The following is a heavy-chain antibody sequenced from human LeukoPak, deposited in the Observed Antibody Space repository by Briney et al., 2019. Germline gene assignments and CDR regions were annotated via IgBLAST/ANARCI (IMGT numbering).Heavy chain of an antibody. V-gene: IGHV4-34*01. D-gene: IGHD3-16*01. CDR1: GGSFSGYY. Sequence: SETLSLTCAVYGGSFSGYYWSWIRQPPGKGLEWIGSIYYSGSTYYNPSLKSRVTLSLDTSNNQVSLRLSSVTAADTAMYYCARNSYGHLNWFDPWGQGTLVTVSS. CDR2: IYYSGST. J-gene: IGHJ5*02. CDR3: ARNSYGHLNWFDP.